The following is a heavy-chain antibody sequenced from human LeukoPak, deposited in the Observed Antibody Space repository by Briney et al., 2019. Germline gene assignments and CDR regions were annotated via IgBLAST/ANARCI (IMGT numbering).Heavy chain of an antibody. Sequence: GGSLRLSCAASGITFSSYSMNSVRQPPGKGLEWVSSISSSSTYIYYADSVKGRFTISRDNAKNSLYLQMNSLRAEDTAVYYRARHPRVYCSSTSCYGGYFDYWGQGTLVTVSS. CDR2: ISSSSTYI. CDR3: ARHPRVYCSSTSCYGGYFDY. J-gene: IGHJ4*02. CDR1: GITFSSYS. V-gene: IGHV3-21*01. D-gene: IGHD2-2*01.